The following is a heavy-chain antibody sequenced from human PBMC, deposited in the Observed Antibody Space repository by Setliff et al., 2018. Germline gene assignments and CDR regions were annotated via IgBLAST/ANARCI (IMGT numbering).Heavy chain of an antibody. J-gene: IGHJ3*02. CDR1: GYIFTNYW. Sequence: PGESLKISCKGSGYIFTNYWIGWVRQMPGKGLEWMGLVFPSDSDTRYSPSFQGRVTISADKSRTIAYLQWKSLKASDTAIYYCARVGPLTDDAFDIWGQGTMVTVSS. D-gene: IGHD1-26*01. CDR2: VFPSDSDT. CDR3: ARVGPLTDDAFDI. V-gene: IGHV5-51*01.